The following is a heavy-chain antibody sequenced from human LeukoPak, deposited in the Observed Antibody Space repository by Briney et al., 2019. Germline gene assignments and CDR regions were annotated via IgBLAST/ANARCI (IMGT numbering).Heavy chain of an antibody. J-gene: IGHJ4*02. CDR3: AKNYYGSGTMGGY. V-gene: IGHV3-23*01. Sequence: GVSLRLSCAASGFTFSSFTMTWVRQAPGKGLEWVSTIGGSGASTYYAGSVKGRFTISRDNSKNTLSLQMNSLRAEDSAIYYCAKNYYGSGTMGGYWGQGTLVTVPS. CDR2: IGGSGAST. CDR1: GFTFSSFT. D-gene: IGHD3-10*01.